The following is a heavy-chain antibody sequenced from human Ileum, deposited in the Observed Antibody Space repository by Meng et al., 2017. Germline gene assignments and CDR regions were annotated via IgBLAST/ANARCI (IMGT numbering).Heavy chain of an antibody. CDR3: ARDWDWVVWDL. CDR2: IKPDGRTT. Sequence: EVQLGGSGGGLVQAGGALRLSCEASGFIFSNYAMSWVRQAPGKGLVWVSQIKPDGRTTAYADSVKGRFTISRDDAKNTLYLEMNSLRAEDAAVYYCARDWDWVVWDLWGQGTLVTVSS. J-gene: IGHJ5*02. CDR1: GFIFSNYA. D-gene: IGHD3/OR15-3a*01. V-gene: IGHV3-74*01.